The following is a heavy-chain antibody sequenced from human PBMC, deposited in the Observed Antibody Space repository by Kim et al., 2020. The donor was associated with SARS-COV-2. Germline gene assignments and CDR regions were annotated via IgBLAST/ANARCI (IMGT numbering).Heavy chain of an antibody. CDR1: GYSFTTYW. D-gene: IGHD1-1*01. V-gene: IGHV5-51*01. CDR2: IYPGDSDT. Sequence: GESLKISCKGSGYSFTTYWIAWVRQMPGKGLECMGIIYPGDSDTRYSPSFQGQVTISADKSISTAYLQWTSLKASDTAMYYCARSVANGGLTFDYWGQGALVTVSS. J-gene: IGHJ4*02. CDR3: ARSVANGGLTFDY.